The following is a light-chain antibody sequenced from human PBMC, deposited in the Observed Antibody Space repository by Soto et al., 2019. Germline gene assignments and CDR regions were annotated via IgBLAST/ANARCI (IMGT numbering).Light chain of an antibody. CDR2: GAS. CDR3: QQYNDWPPYT. V-gene: IGKV3-15*01. J-gene: IGKJ2*01. CDR1: QSVSSN. Sequence: EIVMTQSPATLSVSPGERATLSCRASQSVSSNLAWYQQKPGQAPRLLIYGASTRATGIPARFSGSGSGTEFTLTNRSLQSEDLAVYYCQQYNDWPPYTFGQATKLEIK.